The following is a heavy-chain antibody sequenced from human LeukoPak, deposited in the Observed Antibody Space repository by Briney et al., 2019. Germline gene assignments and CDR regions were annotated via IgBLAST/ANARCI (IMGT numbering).Heavy chain of an antibody. J-gene: IGHJ4*02. D-gene: IGHD3-10*01. V-gene: IGHV3-48*03. CDR1: GFTFSSYE. CDR2: ISSSGSTI. Sequence: GGSLRLSCAASGFTFSSYEMNWVRQAPGKGLEWVSYISSSGSTIYYADSVKGRFTISRDNAKNSLYLQMNSLRAEDTAVYYCARGGDYYGSGSYYNPFDYWGQGTLVTVSS. CDR3: ARGGDYYGSGSYYNPFDY.